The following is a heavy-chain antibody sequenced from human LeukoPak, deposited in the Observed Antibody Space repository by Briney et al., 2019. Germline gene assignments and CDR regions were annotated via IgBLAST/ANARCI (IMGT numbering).Heavy chain of an antibody. Sequence: GESLKISCQGSGYSFTSYWIAWVRQMPGKGLEWMGIIYPGDSDTTYSPSFQGRVTISADKSISTAYLQGSTLKASDTAVYFCARGRAKWTQNEGFDPWGQGTLVTVSS. CDR2: IYPGDSDT. D-gene: IGHD5-18*01. J-gene: IGHJ5*02. CDR1: GYSFTSYW. V-gene: IGHV5-51*01. CDR3: ARGRAKWTQNEGFDP.